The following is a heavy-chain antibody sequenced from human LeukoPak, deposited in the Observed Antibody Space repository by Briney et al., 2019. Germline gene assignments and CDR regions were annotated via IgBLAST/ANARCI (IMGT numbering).Heavy chain of an antibody. CDR2: ISYDGSNK. D-gene: IGHD1-26*01. J-gene: IGHJ4*02. CDR3: ASSWELYGPLGFDY. V-gene: IGHV3-30*03. Sequence: GGSLRLSCAASGFTFSSYGMPWVRQAPGKGLEWVAVISYDGSNKYYADSVKGRFTISRDNSKNTLYLQMNSLRAEDTAVYYCASSWELYGPLGFDYWGQGTLVTVSS. CDR1: GFTFSSYG.